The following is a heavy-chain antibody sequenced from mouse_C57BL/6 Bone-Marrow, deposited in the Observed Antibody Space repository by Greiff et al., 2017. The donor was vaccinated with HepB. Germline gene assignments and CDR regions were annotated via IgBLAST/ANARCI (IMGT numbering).Heavy chain of an antibody. CDR3: VRDRFDYYFDY. V-gene: IGHV5-6*02. CDR1: GFTFSSSG. Sequence: DVKLQESGGDLVKPGGSLKLSCAASGFTFSSSGMSWVRQTPDKGLEWVATISTGGTYTYYPDNVKGRFTISRDTAKNTLFLLMTSLRSEDSAIYYCVRDRFDYYFDYWGQGTTLTVSS. J-gene: IGHJ2*01. CDR2: ISTGGTYT.